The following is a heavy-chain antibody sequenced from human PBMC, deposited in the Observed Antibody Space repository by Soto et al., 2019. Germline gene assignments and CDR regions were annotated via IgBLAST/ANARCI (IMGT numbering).Heavy chain of an antibody. V-gene: IGHV3-9*01. CDR3: AKVSTTHNFGRLDP. CDR1: GFTFDDYG. J-gene: IGHJ5*02. D-gene: IGHD1-1*01. Sequence: GGSLRLSCAASGFTFDDYGMHWVRQAPGKGLEWVSGISWNSGSIEYADSVKGRFIISRDNAKNSLYLQMNNLRPEDTAFYFYAKVSTTHNFGRLDPWGQGTLVTVSS. CDR2: ISWNSGSI.